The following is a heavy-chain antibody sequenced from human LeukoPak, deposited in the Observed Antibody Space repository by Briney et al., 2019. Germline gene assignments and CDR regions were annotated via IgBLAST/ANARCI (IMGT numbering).Heavy chain of an antibody. CDR1: GGSISSYY. CDR3: ARGEITMVRRVIITKSPFDY. V-gene: IGHV4-4*07. J-gene: IGHJ4*02. D-gene: IGHD3-10*01. CDR2: IYTSGST. Sequence: PSETLSLTCTVSGGSISSYYWSWIRQPAGKGLEWIGRIYTSGSTNYNPSLKSRVTISVDTSKNQFSLKLSSVTAADTAVYYCARGEITMVRRVIITKSPFDYWGQGTLVTVSS.